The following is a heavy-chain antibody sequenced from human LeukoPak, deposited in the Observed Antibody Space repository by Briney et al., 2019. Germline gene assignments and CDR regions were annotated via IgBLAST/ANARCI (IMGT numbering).Heavy chain of an antibody. V-gene: IGHV1-2*02. CDR1: GYAFTGSY. CDR2: INPNNGFT. J-gene: IGHJ4*02. Sequence: ASVKVSCKAAGYAFTGSYIHWVRQAPGQGLEWMGWINPNNGFTAYAQNFQGRVTMTRDTSISTAYMELSSLRSEDTAVYYCARGITIFDPPDYWGQGTLVTVSS. CDR3: ARGITIFDPPDY. D-gene: IGHD3-3*01.